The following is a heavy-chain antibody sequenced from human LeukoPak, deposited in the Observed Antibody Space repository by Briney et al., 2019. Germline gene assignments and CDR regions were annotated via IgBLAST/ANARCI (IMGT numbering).Heavy chain of an antibody. CDR2: ISSSSSYI. CDR3: ARVGDSSGYYYSLDY. J-gene: IGHJ4*02. D-gene: IGHD3-22*01. V-gene: IGHV3-21*01. Sequence: GGSLRLSCAASGFTFGSYSMNWVGQAPGKGLEGVSSISSSSSYIYYADSVKGRFTISRDNAKNSLYLQMNSLRAEDTAVYYCARVGDSSGYYYSLDYWGQGTLVTVSS. CDR1: GFTFGSYS.